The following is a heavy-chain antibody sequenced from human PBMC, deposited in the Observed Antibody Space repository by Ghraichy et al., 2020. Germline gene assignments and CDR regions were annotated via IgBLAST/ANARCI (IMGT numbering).Heavy chain of an antibody. Sequence: SETLSLTCTVSGGSISSSSYYWGWIPQPPGKGLEWIGSIYYSGSTYYNPSLKSRVTISVDTSKNQFSLKLSSVTAADTAVYYCARLSYCGGDCYPTRTDWFDPWGQGTLVTVSS. CDR3: ARLSYCGGDCYPTRTDWFDP. V-gene: IGHV4-39*01. CDR2: IYYSGST. J-gene: IGHJ5*02. D-gene: IGHD2-21*02. CDR1: GGSISSSSYY.